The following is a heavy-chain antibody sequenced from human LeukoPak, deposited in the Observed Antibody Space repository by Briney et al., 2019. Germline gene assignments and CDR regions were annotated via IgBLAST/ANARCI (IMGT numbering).Heavy chain of an antibody. D-gene: IGHD1-7*01. CDR3: ARTLAGTTSFHYGMDV. V-gene: IGHV3-48*03. CDR1: GFIFSNYE. CDR2: ISGSGNTK. Sequence: GGSLRLSCAASGFIFSNYEMTWVRQAPGKGLEWVSYISGSGNTKYYADSVAGRFTISRDKAKNSMYLQMNSLRAEDTAVYYCARTLAGTTSFHYGMDVWGQGTTVTVSS. J-gene: IGHJ6*02.